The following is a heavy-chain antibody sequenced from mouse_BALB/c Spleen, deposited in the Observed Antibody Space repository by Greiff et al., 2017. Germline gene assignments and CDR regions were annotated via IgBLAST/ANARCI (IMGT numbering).Heavy chain of an antibody. CDR1: GFTFSSYA. V-gene: IGHV5-9-4*01. Sequence: EVQVVESGGGLVKPGGSLKLSCAASGFTFSSYAMSWVRQSPEKRLEWVAEISSGGSYTYYPDTVTGRFTISRDNAKNTLYLEMSSLRSEDTAMYYCARVATVEGDAMDYWGQGTSVTVSS. CDR3: ARVATVEGDAMDY. D-gene: IGHD1-1*01. CDR2: ISSGGSYT. J-gene: IGHJ4*01.